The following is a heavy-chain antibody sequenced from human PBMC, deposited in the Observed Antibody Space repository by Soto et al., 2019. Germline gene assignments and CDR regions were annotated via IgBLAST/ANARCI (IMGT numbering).Heavy chain of an antibody. CDR1: EFTFSGYA. CDR3: AKEGGGYPWPRDATIDY. CDR2: ISGSGGST. V-gene: IGHV3-23*01. J-gene: IGHJ4*02. Sequence: EVQLLESGGGLVQPGGSRRVSCAASEFTFSGYAMSWVRQPPWKGLGWVPAISGSGGSTYYSDSMKGRFTSSRDNSKNTLYLQMTSLRAEDTAVYYCAKEGGGYPWPRDATIDYWSQGTLVTVSS. D-gene: IGHD1-26*01.